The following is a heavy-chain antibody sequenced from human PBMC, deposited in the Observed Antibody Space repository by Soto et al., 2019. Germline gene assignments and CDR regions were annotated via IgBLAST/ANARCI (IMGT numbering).Heavy chain of an antibody. CDR2: IDDNGATT. Sequence: GGSLRLSCAASGLTYSFYAMAWVRQAPGKGLEWVATIDDNGATTNYADSVRGRFTISRDNSKNTLYLQMNSLTAEDTAVYYCAKDMLWFGEVLPASGYMDVWGKGTTVTVS. D-gene: IGHD3-10*01. J-gene: IGHJ6*03. CDR1: GLTYSFYA. CDR3: AKDMLWFGEVLPASGYMDV. V-gene: IGHV3-23*01.